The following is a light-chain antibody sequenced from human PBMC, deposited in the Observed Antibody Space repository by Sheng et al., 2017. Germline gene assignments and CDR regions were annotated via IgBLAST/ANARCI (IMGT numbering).Light chain of an antibody. Sequence: ESVLTQSPGTLSLSLGERATLSCRASQSALSNSLAWYQQKPGQAPRLLIYSTSSRATGVPDRFSGSGSGTDFTLTISRLEPEDFAVYYCQQYANAVYTFGQGTKLE. CDR3: QQYANAVYT. J-gene: IGKJ2*01. V-gene: IGKV3-20*01. CDR2: STS. CDR1: QSALSNS.